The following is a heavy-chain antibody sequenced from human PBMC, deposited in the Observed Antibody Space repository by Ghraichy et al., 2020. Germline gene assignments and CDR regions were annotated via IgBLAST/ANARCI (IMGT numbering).Heavy chain of an antibody. V-gene: IGHV3-21*01. Sequence: LSLTCAASGFTFSSYSMNWVRQAPGKGLEWVSSISGSTSYIYYADSVKGRFTISRDNAKNSLYLQMNSLRAEDTAVYYCARDSDPYDFWSGYSHNYYGMDVWGQGTTVTVSS. CDR1: GFTFSSYS. D-gene: IGHD3-3*01. CDR2: ISGSTSYI. J-gene: IGHJ6*02. CDR3: ARDSDPYDFWSGYSHNYYGMDV.